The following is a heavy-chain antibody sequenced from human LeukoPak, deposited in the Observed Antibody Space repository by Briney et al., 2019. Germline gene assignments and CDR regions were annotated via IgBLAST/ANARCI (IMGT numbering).Heavy chain of an antibody. CDR1: GFTLTDHY. D-gene: IGHD4-17*01. Sequence: GGSLRLSCTVSGFTLTDHYMSWFRQSPGRGLEWISWITSSGTTRDYADSVKGRFTTSRDNTKNSVYLQMSSLRPDDTAVYYCARDPDYGDPYWGQGTLVTVSS. J-gene: IGHJ4*02. V-gene: IGHV3-11*01. CDR3: ARDPDYGDPY. CDR2: ITSSGTTR.